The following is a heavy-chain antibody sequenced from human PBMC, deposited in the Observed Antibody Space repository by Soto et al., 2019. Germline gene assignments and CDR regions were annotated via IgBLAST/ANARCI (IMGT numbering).Heavy chain of an antibody. Sequence: EVQVLESGGGLVQPGGSLRLSCAASGFTFSSYAMTWVRQAPGKGLEWVSSIYSNGGSTYYADSVKGRFTISRDNSKNTLFLQMNGLRAEDTALFYCARGINGMDVWGQGTTVTVS. J-gene: IGHJ6*02. V-gene: IGHV3-23*05. CDR1: GFTFSSYA. CDR2: IYSNGGST. CDR3: ARGINGMDV.